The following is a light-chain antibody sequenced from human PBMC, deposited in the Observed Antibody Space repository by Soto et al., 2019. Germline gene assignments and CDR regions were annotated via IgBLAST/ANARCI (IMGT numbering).Light chain of an antibody. Sequence: QSVLTQPPSASGSPGQSVTISCTGTSSDIGGYNYVSWYQQHPGKAPKLIIYEVSKRPSGVPDRFSGCKSGNTASLTVSGLQAEDEADYYFTSYAGSNNLVFAGGTKLTVL. CDR1: SSDIGGYNY. CDR3: TSYAGSNNLV. CDR2: EVS. V-gene: IGLV2-8*01. J-gene: IGLJ3*02.